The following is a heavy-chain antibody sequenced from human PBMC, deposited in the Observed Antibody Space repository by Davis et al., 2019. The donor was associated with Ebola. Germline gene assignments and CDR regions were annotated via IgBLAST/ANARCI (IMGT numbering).Heavy chain of an antibody. D-gene: IGHD2-15*01. J-gene: IGHJ4*02. CDR3: AKGAVGGRPFDY. Sequence: SLKISCAASGVTFDDYVMHWVRQAPGKGLEWVSGISWNSGSIGYADSVKGRFIISRANAKNSLYLQMNSLRADDTALYYCAKGAVGGRPFDYWCQGTLVTVSS. CDR2: ISWNSGSI. V-gene: IGHV3-9*01. CDR1: GVTFDDYV.